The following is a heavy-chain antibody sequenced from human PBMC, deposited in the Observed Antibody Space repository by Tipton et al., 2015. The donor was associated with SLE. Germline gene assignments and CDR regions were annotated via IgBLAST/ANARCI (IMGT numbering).Heavy chain of an antibody. CDR2: RSTDGSVT. V-gene: IGHV3-74*01. J-gene: IGHJ6*02. CDR1: GFTFHNYW. D-gene: IGHD6-19*01. Sequence: GSLRLSCAASGFTFHNYWMHWVRQAPGKGLVWVSRRSTDGSVTTYADSVMGRLTISRDNAKNTLYLQRRSLRVKDTGIYYCARAPAISMAGTAVPFGGDVWGPGTRVSVSS. CDR3: ARAPAISMAGTAVPFGGDV.